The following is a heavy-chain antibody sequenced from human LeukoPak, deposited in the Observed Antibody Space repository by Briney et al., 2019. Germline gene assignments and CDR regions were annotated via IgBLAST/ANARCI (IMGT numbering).Heavy chain of an antibody. J-gene: IGHJ4*02. CDR2: ISWDGGST. V-gene: IGHV3-43*01. CDR3: ARDGAVTDFKMATIPDY. CDR1: GFTFDDYT. Sequence: PGGSLRLSCAASGFTFDDYTMHWVRQAPGKGLEWVSLISWDGGSTYYADSVKGRFTISRDNSKNTLYLQMNSLRAEDTAVYYCARDGAVTDFKMATIPDYWGQGTLVTVSS. D-gene: IGHD5-24*01.